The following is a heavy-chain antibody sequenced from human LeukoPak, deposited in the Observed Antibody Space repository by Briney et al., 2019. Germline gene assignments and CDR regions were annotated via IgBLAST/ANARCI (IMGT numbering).Heavy chain of an antibody. V-gene: IGHV3-21*01. CDR3: ARDHCSSASCYIWYAFDI. Sequence: GGSLRLSYAASGFTFSSYSMNWVRQAPGKGLEWVSSISSSSSYIYYADSVKARFTISRDNAKNSLYLQVNSLRAEDTAVYYCARDHCSSASCYIWYAFDIWGQGTMVTVSS. D-gene: IGHD2-2*02. CDR2: ISSSSSYI. CDR1: GFTFSSYS. J-gene: IGHJ3*02.